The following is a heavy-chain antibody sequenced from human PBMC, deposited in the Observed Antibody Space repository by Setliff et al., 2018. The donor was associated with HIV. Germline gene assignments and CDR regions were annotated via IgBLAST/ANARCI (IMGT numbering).Heavy chain of an antibody. D-gene: IGHD1-1*01. Sequence: KPSETLSLTCAVSGYSISSGYYWGWIRQPPGKGLEWIGSIYHSGSTYYNPSLKSRVTISVDTSKSQFSLRLTSVTAADTAVYYCAQLGMVDDFDYWGQGTLVTVSS. V-gene: IGHV4-38-2*01. CDR1: GYSISSGYY. J-gene: IGHJ4*02. CDR2: IYHSGST. CDR3: AQLGMVDDFDY.